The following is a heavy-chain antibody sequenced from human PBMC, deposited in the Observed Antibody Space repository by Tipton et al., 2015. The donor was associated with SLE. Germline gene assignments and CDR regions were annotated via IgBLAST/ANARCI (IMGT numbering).Heavy chain of an antibody. CDR1: GFTFSDYY. V-gene: IGHV3-11*05. Sequence: SLRLSCAASGFTFSDYYMSWIRQAPGKGLEWVSYISSSSSYTNYADSVRGRFTISRDNAKNSLYLQMNSLRAEDTAVYYCARVLAGTVFDYWCQGTLVTVSA. D-gene: IGHD6-19*01. CDR3: ARVLAGTVFDY. J-gene: IGHJ4*02. CDR2: ISSSSSYT.